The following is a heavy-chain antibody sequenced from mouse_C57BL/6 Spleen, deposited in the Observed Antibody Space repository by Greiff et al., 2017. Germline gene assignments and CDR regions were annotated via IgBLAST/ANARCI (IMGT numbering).Heavy chain of an antibody. D-gene: IGHD3-1*01. CDR1: GFTFSSYT. CDR2: ISGGGGNT. CDR3: ARRVLGFDY. V-gene: IGHV5-9*01. J-gene: IGHJ2*01. Sequence: EVMLVESGGGLVKPGGSLKLSCAASGFTFSSYTMSWVRQTPEKRLEWVATISGGGGNTYYPDSVKGRFTISRDNAKNTLYLQMSSLRSEDTALYYCARRVLGFDYWGQGTTLTVSS.